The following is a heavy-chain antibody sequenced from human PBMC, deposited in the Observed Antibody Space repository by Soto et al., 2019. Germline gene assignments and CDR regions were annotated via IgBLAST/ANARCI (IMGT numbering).Heavy chain of an antibody. CDR3: TRILWSSRRDALDI. V-gene: IGHV3-23*01. CDR2: ISGSGETPT. Sequence: EVQLLESGGGFIQPGGSLRLSCAASGFTFSSYAMSWVRQVPGKGLDWVSAISGSGETPTLYADSVKSRFSISRDDSRNTVSLQMNSLGVEDTATYYCTRILWSSRRDALDIWGQGTTVTVSS. J-gene: IGHJ6*02. D-gene: IGHD2-21*01. CDR1: GFTFSSYA.